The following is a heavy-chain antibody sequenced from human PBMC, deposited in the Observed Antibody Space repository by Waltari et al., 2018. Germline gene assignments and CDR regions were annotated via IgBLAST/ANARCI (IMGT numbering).Heavy chain of an antibody. CDR2: VDPEDGQA. J-gene: IGHJ3*01. CDR3: ATALGDNTSASRPFHL. CDR1: GYNFSDYY. Sequence: EVQLRQSGAELRKPGTPVKIPCKASGYNFSDYYIHWVQQAPGKGLQWVGLVDPEDGQAIYAEKFQGRVTITADTSTDTAYLELSSLTSEDTAVFYCATALGDNTSASRPFHLWGQGTVITVSS. V-gene: IGHV1-69-2*01. D-gene: IGHD3-10*01.